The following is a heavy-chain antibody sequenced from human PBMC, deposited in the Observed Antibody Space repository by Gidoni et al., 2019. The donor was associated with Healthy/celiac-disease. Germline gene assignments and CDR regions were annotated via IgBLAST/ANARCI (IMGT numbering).Heavy chain of an antibody. CDR3: ARGKSKRNNSFDP. CDR2: IYYSGST. V-gene: IGHV4-31*01. J-gene: IGHJ5*02. Sequence: QVQLQESGPGLVKPSQTLSLPCTVSGGSISSGGYYWSWIRQHPGKGLEWIGYIYYSGSTYYNPSLKSLVTISVDTSKNQFSLKLSSVTAADTAVYYCARGKSKRNNSFDPWGQGTLVTVSS. CDR1: GGSISSGGYY.